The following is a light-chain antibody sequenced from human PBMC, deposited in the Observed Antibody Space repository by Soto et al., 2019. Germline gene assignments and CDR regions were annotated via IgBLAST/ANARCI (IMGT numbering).Light chain of an antibody. V-gene: IGKV1-5*01. CDR2: DAS. Sequence: DIQMTQSPSTLSAPVGARVTMTCRVSQSISSWLAWYQQKPGKAPKLLIYDASSLESGVPSRFSGSGSGTEFTLTISSLQPDDFATYYCQQYSSYSAWTFGEGTKVDI. J-gene: IGKJ1*01. CDR1: QSISSW. CDR3: QQYSSYSAWT.